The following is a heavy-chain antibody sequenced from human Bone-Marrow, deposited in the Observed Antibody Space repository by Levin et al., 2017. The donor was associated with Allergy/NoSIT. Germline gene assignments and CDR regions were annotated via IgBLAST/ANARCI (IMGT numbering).Heavy chain of an antibody. J-gene: IGHJ3*01. CDR2: IYWDDDK. CDR3: AHGHISGWHLHAFDV. Sequence: SGPTLVKPTQTLTLTCTFSGFSLSTSGVGVGWIRQPPGKALEWLALIYWDDDKRYSPSLEGRLTITKDTSKNQVVLTMTSMDPVDTATYYCAHGHISGWHLHAFDVWGQGTVVTVSS. V-gene: IGHV2-5*02. CDR1: GFSLSTSGVG. D-gene: IGHD6-19*01.